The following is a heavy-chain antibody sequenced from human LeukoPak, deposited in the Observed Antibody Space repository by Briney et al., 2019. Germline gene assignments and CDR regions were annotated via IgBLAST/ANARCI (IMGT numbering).Heavy chain of an antibody. Sequence: PGGSLRLSCAASGFTFSSYGMHWVRQAPGKGLDWVGVIWFDGSNRYYADSVKGRFTISRDNSKNTLYLQVNSVRAEDTAVYYCARGTSGYYDYWGQGALVTVSS. CDR1: GFTFSSYG. CDR2: IWFDGSNR. D-gene: IGHD2-2*01. CDR3: ARGTSGYYDY. J-gene: IGHJ4*02. V-gene: IGHV3-33*01.